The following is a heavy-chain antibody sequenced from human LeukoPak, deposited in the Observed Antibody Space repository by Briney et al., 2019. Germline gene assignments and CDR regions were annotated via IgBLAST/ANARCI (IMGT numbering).Heavy chain of an antibody. CDR2: IIPIFGTA. D-gene: IGHD2-15*01. V-gene: IGHV1-69*13. Sequence: GASVKVSCKASGGTFSSYAISWVRQAPGQGLEWMGGIIPIFGTANYAQKFQGRVTITADESTSTAYMELSSLRSEDTAVYYCARETPAATYFDYWGQGTLVTVSS. CDR1: GGTFSSYA. J-gene: IGHJ4*02. CDR3: ARETPAATYFDY.